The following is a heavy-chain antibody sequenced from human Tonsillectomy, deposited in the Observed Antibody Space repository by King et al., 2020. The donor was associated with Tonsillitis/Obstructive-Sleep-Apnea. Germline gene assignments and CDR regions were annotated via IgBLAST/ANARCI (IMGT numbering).Heavy chain of an antibody. CDR2: INPNSGGT. Sequence: VQLVESGAEVKKPGASVKVSCKASGYTFTGYYVHWVRQAPGQGLEWMGWINPNSGGTKYAQKFQVRVTMTRDTSISTVYMELSRLRSDDTAVYYCARCGTNGNEGAYYCLDVWGQGTTVTVSS. V-gene: IGHV1-2*02. J-gene: IGHJ6*02. D-gene: IGHD1-1*01. CDR1: GYTFTGYY. CDR3: ARCGTNGNEGAYYCLDV.